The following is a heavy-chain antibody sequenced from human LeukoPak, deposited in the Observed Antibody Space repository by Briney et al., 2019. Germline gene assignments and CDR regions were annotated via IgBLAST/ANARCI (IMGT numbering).Heavy chain of an antibody. CDR3: ARASPPTVDY. CDR2: IKQDGSEK. V-gene: IGHV3-7*01. J-gene: IGHJ4*02. CDR1: EFAFSSYW. Sequence: GGSLRLSCAASEFAFSSYWMHWVRQAPGKGLEWVASIKQDGSEKYYVDSVKGRFTISRDNAKNSPYLQMNSLRDEDTAVYYCARASPPTVDYWGQGTLVTVSS.